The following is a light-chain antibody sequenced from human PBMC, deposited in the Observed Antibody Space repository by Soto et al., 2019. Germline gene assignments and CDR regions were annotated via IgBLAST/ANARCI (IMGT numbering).Light chain of an antibody. Sequence: DIQMTQAPSSLSSSVGDRVTITCRASQSVSSALNWYQRKPGKAPKLLIYAASILQSGVPSRFSGSGSGTDFTLTISSLQPEVFATSYCPQSYSTPTFGQGPKVDIK. J-gene: IGKJ1*01. V-gene: IGKV1-39*01. CDR3: PQSYSTPT. CDR1: QSVSSA. CDR2: AAS.